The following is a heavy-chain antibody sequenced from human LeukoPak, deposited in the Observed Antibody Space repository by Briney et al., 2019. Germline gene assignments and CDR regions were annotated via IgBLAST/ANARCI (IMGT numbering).Heavy chain of an antibody. J-gene: IGHJ4*02. V-gene: IGHV3-30*02. CDR2: IRYDGSNK. CDR3: AKGPFLRGTPDY. D-gene: IGHD2/OR15-2a*01. Sequence: GGSLRLSCAASDFTFSTYGMSWVRQAPGKELEWVAFIRYDGSNKYYADSVKGRFTISRDNSKNTLYLQMNSLRAEDTAVYYCAKGPFLRGTPDYWGQGTLVTVSS. CDR1: DFTFSTYG.